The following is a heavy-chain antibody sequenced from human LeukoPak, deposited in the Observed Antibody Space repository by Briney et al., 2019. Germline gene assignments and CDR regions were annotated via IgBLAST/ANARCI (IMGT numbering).Heavy chain of an antibody. CDR1: GGSISRYY. V-gene: IGHV4-59*01. J-gene: IGHJ4*02. D-gene: IGHD5-12*01. CDR2: IYYSGST. Sequence: SETLSLTCTVSGGSISRYYWRWIRQPRGKGLEWIGYIYYSGSTNYNPSLKSRVTISVDTSKNQFSLKLSSVTAADTAVYYCATQHSGYDWYYFDYWGQGTLVTVSS. CDR3: ATQHSGYDWYYFDY.